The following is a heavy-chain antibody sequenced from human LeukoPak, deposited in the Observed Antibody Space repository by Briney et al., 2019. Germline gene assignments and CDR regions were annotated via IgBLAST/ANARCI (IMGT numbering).Heavy chain of an antibody. CDR3: ARGRGGHYDY. D-gene: IGHD1-26*01. CDR2: ISSDGGKT. J-gene: IGHJ4*02. V-gene: IGHV3-64*02. Sequence: GGSLRLCCTASGFTFSTYAMHWVSLAPGKGLEYVSAISSDGGKTYYADSVKDRFTISRDNSKNTLYLQMGSLRAEDMAVYYCARGRGGHYDYWGQGSLVTVSS. CDR1: GFTFSTYA.